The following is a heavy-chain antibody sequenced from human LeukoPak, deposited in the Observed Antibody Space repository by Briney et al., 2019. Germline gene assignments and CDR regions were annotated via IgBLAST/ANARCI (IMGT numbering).Heavy chain of an antibody. D-gene: IGHD4-17*01. V-gene: IGHV1-69*13. J-gene: IGHJ4*02. CDR2: IIPIFGTA. CDR3: ARDGDYDLNFDY. Sequence: GASVKVSCKASGGTFSSYAISWVRQAPGQGLEWMGGIIPIFGTANYAQKFQGRVTITAGESTSTAYMELSSLRSEDTAVYYCARDGDYDLNFDYWGQGTLVTVSS. CDR1: GGTFSSYA.